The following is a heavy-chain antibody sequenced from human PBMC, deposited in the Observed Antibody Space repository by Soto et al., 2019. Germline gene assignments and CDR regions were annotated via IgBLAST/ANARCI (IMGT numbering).Heavy chain of an antibody. J-gene: IGHJ4*02. D-gene: IGHD1-26*01. CDR2: ISGTGGST. CDR1: GFTFTTYA. CDR3: ANPTRQGGSYFGY. V-gene: IGHV3-23*01. Sequence: GGSLRLSCAASGFTFTTYAMSWVRQAPGKGLEWVSAISGTGGSTYYADSVKGRFTISRDNSKNTLYLQMNSLRAEDTAVYYCANPTRQGGSYFGYWGQGTLVTVSS.